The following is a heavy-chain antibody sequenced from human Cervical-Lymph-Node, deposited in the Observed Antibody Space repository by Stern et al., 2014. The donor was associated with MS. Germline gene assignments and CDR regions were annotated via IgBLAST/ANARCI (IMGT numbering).Heavy chain of an antibody. Sequence: MQLVESGAEVKRPESSVKVSCKTSGGSLSTLDISWVRQAPGQGLEWVGEIMPLLGTANYAQKFKGRLTITADDSTSTVYMELSSLKSEDTAIYFCARHQAGIAANWGQGTLVTVTS. J-gene: IGHJ4*02. V-gene: IGHV1-69*19. CDR1: GGSLSTLD. CDR2: IMPLLGTA. D-gene: IGHD6-13*01. CDR3: ARHQAGIAAN.